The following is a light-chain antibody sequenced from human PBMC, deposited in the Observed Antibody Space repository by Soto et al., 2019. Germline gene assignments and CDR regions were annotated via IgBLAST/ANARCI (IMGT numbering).Light chain of an antibody. CDR2: DAS. V-gene: IGKV3-11*01. Sequence: EIVLTQSPATLSLVPGERATLSCRASQSVRSYLAWYQQKPGQAPRLLIYDASNRATGIPARFSGSGSGTDFTLTISSLEPEDFAVYYCQQRSNWPPLTFGGGTKVEIK. CDR1: QSVRSY. CDR3: QQRSNWPPLT. J-gene: IGKJ4*01.